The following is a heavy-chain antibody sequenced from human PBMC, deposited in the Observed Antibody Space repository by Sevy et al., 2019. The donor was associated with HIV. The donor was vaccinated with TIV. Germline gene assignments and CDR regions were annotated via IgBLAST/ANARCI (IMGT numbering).Heavy chain of an antibody. CDR2: VNNDGSMT. CDR3: ARALRVFDWLGTSNYYFDS. CDR1: GFTFSSYW. V-gene: IGHV3-74*01. Sequence: GGSLRLSCSASGFTFSSYWMHWVRQTPGKGLVWVSGVNNDGSMTNYADSVKGRFTISRDNAKNTLYLQMNSLRAEDTVVFYCARALRVFDWLGTSNYYFDSWGQGALVTVSS. D-gene: IGHD3-9*01. J-gene: IGHJ4*02.